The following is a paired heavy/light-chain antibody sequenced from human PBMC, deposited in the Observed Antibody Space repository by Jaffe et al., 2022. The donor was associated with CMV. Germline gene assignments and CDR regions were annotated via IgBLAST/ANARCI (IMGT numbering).Light chain of an antibody. CDR3: QQYNSYR. Sequence: DIQMTQSPSTLSASVGDRVTITCRASQSISSWLAWYQQKPGKAPKLLIYKASSLESGVPSRFSGSGSGTEFTLTISSLQPDDFATYYCQQYNSYRFGGGTKVEIK. V-gene: IGKV1-5*03. CDR1: QSISSW. J-gene: IGKJ4*01. CDR2: KAS.
Heavy chain of an antibody. CDR1: GYTFTSYD. Sequence: QVQLVQSGAEVKKPGASVKVSCKASGYTFTSYDINWVRQATGQGLEWMGWMNPNSGNTGYAQKFQGRVTMTRNTSISTAYMELSSLRSEDTAVYYCARGSYYYGSGSYYKGSDYWGQGTLVTVSS. CDR2: MNPNSGNT. V-gene: IGHV1-8*01. J-gene: IGHJ4*02. D-gene: IGHD3-10*01. CDR3: ARGSYYYGSGSYYKGSDY.